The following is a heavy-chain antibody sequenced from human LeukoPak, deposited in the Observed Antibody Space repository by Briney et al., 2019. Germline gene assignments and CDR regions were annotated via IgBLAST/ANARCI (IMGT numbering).Heavy chain of an antibody. V-gene: IGHV4-4*07. D-gene: IGHD1-26*01. Sequence: SETLSLTCTVSGGSISSYYWSWIRQPAGKALEWIGRIYTSGSTNYTPSLKSRVTMSVDTSKNQFSLKLSSVTAADTAVYYCGGVGATRGIYYFDYWGQGTLVTVSS. CDR3: GGVGATRGIYYFDY. CDR2: IYTSGST. J-gene: IGHJ4*02. CDR1: GGSISSYY.